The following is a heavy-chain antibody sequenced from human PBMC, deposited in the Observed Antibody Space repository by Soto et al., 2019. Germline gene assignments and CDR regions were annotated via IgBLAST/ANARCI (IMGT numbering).Heavy chain of an antibody. J-gene: IGHJ6*02. CDR1: GGTFSSYA. CDR2: IIPIFGTA. V-gene: IGHV1-69*13. Sequence: SVKVSCKASGGTFSSYAISWVRQAPGQGLEWMGGIIPIFGTANYAQKFQGRVTITAYESTSTAYMELSSLRSEDTAVYYCARAYLYDFWSGYPWGADYYYGMDVWGQGTTVTVSS. D-gene: IGHD3-3*01. CDR3: ARAYLYDFWSGYPWGADYYYGMDV.